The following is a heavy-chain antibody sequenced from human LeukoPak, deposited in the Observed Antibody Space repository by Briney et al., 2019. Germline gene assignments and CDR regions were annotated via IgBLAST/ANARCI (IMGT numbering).Heavy chain of an antibody. Sequence: ASVKVSCTASGYIFTDYYIHWVRQAPGQGLEWMGRINPNSGGTKYTQKFQGRVTMTRDTSINTAYMELSSLRSDDTAVYYCAREYCTITSCMYYFDYWGQGTLVTVSS. CDR1: GYIFTDYY. J-gene: IGHJ4*02. D-gene: IGHD2-2*01. CDR2: INPNSGGT. CDR3: AREYCTITSCMYYFDY. V-gene: IGHV1-2*06.